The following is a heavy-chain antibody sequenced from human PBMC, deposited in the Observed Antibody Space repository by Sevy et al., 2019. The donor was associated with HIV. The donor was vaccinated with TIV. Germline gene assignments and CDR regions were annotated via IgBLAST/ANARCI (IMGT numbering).Heavy chain of an antibody. Sequence: ASVKVSCKASGYTFTSYGISWVRQAPGQGLEWMGWISAYNGNTNYAQKLQGRVTMTTDTSTSTAYMELRSLRSDDTAVYYCARAYSSGYNYYYYYMDVWGKGTTVTVSS. CDR3: ARAYSSGYNYYYYYMDV. V-gene: IGHV1-18*01. D-gene: IGHD3-22*01. J-gene: IGHJ6*03. CDR1: GYTFTSYG. CDR2: ISAYNGNT.